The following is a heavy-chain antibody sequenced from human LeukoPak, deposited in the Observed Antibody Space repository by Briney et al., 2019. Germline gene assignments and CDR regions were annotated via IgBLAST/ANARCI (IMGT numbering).Heavy chain of an antibody. J-gene: IGHJ5*02. CDR3: ARVNGPNSGYYYTLDL. CDR2: IWFDGTEK. CDR1: GLTFRNYA. V-gene: IGHV3-33*01. D-gene: IGHD3-22*01. Sequence: PGGSLRLSCAASGLTFRNYAMHWVRQAPGGRLEWVAVIWFDGTEKYYAASVMGRFTISRDSSGSTLYLQMNGLRTGDMAVYYCARVNGPNSGYYYTLDLWGQGTPVTVSS.